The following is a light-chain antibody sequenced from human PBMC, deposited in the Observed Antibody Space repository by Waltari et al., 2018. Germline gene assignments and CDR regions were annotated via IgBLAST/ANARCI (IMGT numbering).Light chain of an antibody. CDR2: RDN. CDR3: ATWDDSLNGWI. Sequence: QSVVTQPPSASGTPGQRVTISCSGSSSNIGSHSVNWYQQLPGTSPKLLLFRDNPRPSGVPDRFSVSESGTSASLAISGLQSEDEADYYCATWDDSLNGWIFGGGTKVTVL. V-gene: IGLV1-44*01. J-gene: IGLJ2*01. CDR1: SSNIGSHS.